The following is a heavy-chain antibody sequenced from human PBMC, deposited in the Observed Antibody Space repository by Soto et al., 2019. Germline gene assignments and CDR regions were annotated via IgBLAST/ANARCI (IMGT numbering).Heavy chain of an antibody. CDR3: AKQLYCSSTNCYTAVDY. V-gene: IGHV3-23*01. D-gene: IGHD2-2*02. Sequence: PGGSLRLSCAASGFTFSSYAMSWGRQAPGKGLEWVSTVSGSANSTYYADYVKGRFTISRDNSKNTLYLQMNSLIAEDTAVYFCAKQLYCSSTNCYTAVDYWGQGTLVTVSS. J-gene: IGHJ4*02. CDR1: GFTFSSYA. CDR2: VSGSANST.